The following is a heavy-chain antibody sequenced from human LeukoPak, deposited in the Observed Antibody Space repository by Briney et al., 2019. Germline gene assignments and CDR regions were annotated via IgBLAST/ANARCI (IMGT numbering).Heavy chain of an antibody. CDR3: ARDCTGGVCYHEIDY. J-gene: IGHJ4*02. CDR1: GGSISSSSYY. V-gene: IGHV4-39*02. Sequence: SETLSLTCTVSGGSISSSSYYWGWIRQPPGKGLGWIGSIYYSGSTYYNPSLKSRVTISVDTSKNQFSLKLSSVTAADTAVYYCARDCTGGVCYHEIDYWGQGTLVTVSS. CDR2: IYYSGST. D-gene: IGHD2-8*02.